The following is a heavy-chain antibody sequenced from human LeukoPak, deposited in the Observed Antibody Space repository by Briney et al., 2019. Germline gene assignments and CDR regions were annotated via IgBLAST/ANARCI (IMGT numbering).Heavy chain of an antibody. V-gene: IGHV4-59*01. CDR2: IYYSGST. CDR3: AIPALLSGDLGAFDY. J-gene: IGHJ4*02. Sequence: SETLSLTCTVSAGCISSYYWSWIRQPPGKGLEWIGYIYYSGSTNYNPSLKSRVTISVDTSKNQFSLKLSSVTAADTAVYHCAIPALLSGDLGAFDYWGQGTLLTVSS. D-gene: IGHD3-3*01. CDR1: AGCISSYY.